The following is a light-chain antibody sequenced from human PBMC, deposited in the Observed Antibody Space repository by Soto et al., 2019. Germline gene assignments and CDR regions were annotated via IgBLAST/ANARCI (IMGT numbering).Light chain of an antibody. Sequence: EIVMTQSPATLSVSPGERATLSCRASQSVSSNLAWYQQNPGQSPRLLIYGASTRATGIPARFSGSGSGTEFTLTISSLQAEDSAVYYCHQYNNWPLGTFGPGTKVDIK. J-gene: IGKJ1*01. CDR2: GAS. CDR3: HQYNNWPLGT. V-gene: IGKV3-15*01. CDR1: QSVSSN.